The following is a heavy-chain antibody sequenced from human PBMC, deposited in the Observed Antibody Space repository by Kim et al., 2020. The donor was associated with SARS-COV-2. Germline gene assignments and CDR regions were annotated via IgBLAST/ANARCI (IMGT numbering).Heavy chain of an antibody. Sequence: GGSLRLSCAASGFTFSNAWMSWVRQAPGKGLEWVGRIKSKTDGGTTDYAAPVKGRFTISRDDSKNTLYLQMNSLKTEDTAVYYCTTDVTMVRGVIIDYWGQGTLVTVSS. V-gene: IGHV3-15*01. CDR2: IKSKTDGGTT. CDR3: TTDVTMVRGVIIDY. J-gene: IGHJ4*02. CDR1: GFTFSNAW. D-gene: IGHD3-10*01.